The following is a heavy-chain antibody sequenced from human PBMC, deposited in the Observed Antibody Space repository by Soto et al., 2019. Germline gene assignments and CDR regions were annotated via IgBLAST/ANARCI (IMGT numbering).Heavy chain of an antibody. J-gene: IGHJ5*02. CDR2: IYYSGST. D-gene: IGHD3-3*01. CDR1: GGSISSGGYY. Sequence: QVQLQESGPGLVKPSQTLSLTCTVSGGSISSGGYYWSWIRQHPGKGLEWIGYIYYSGSTYYNPSRKSRVTISXXTXKXXFSLKLSSVTAADTAVYYCARALGDFWTGSGWFDPWGQGTLVTVSS. V-gene: IGHV4-31*03. CDR3: ARALGDFWTGSGWFDP.